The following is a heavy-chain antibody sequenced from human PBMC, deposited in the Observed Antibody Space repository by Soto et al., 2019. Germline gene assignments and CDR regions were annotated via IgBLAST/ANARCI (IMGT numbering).Heavy chain of an antibody. V-gene: IGHV4-39*01. J-gene: IGHJ6*02. CDR2: IYYSGST. D-gene: IGHD1-26*01. CDR3: ARLGGSGKFYYVMDD. CDR1: RGSISSSSYY. Sequence: QLQLQESGPGLVKPSETLSLTCTAARGSISSSSYYWGWIRQPPGKGLEWIASIYYSGSTYYNPSRKSRVTISIDTSRNQFSLKLTSVTAADTGLYYCARLGGSGKFYYVMDDWGQGTTVIVSS.